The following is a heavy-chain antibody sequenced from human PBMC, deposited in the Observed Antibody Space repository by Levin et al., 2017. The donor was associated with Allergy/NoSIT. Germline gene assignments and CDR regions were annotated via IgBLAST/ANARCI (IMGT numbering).Heavy chain of an antibody. V-gene: IGHV3-30*18. D-gene: IGHD2-15*01. J-gene: IGHJ6*02. CDR1: GFTFSSYG. CDR3: AKDQNVVVVAATNYYYGMDV. CDR2: ISYDGSNK. Sequence: GGSLRLSCAASGFTFSSYGMHWVRQAPGKGLEWVAVISYDGSNKYYADSVKGRFTISRDNSKNTLYLQMNSLRAEDTAVYYCAKDQNVVVVAATNYYYGMDVWGQGTTVTVSS.